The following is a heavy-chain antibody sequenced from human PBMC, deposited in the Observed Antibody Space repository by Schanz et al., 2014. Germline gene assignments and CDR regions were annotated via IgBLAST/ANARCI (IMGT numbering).Heavy chain of an antibody. V-gene: IGHV3-23*01. D-gene: IGHD2-2*01. CDR1: GFTFSNHA. Sequence: VQLLESGGGLVQPGGSLRLSCVASGFTFSNHALSWVRQAPGKGLEWVSDISDSGDSTHYADSVKGRFTISRDNAKNSLFLQMNSLSAEDTAVYYCAKVAPAATYLDSWGLGTLVTVSS. CDR3: AKVAPAATYLDS. CDR2: ISDSGDST. J-gene: IGHJ4*02.